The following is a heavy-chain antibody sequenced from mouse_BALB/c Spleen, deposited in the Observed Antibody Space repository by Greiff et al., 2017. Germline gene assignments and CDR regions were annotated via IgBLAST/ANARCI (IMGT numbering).Heavy chain of an antibody. CDR1: GYSFTGYN. Sequence: VQLQQSGPELGKPGASVKISCKASGYSFTGYNMYWVKQSHRKSLEWIGYIDPYNGGTSYNQKSKGKATLTVDKSSSTAYMHLNSLTSEDSAIYYCARCSGYYAMDNWGQGTSVTVSS. CDR2: IDPYNGGT. D-gene: IGHD3-1*01. V-gene: IGHV1S135*01. CDR3: ARCSGYYAMDN. J-gene: IGHJ4*01.